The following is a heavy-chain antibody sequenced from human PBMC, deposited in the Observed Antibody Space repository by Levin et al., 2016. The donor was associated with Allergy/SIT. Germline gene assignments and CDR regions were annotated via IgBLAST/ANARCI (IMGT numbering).Heavy chain of an antibody. D-gene: IGHD2-2*01. CDR3: ARDCSSTSCYGYRRYYYGMDV. Sequence: WVRQAPGQGLEWMGGIIPIFGTANYAQKFQGRVTITADESTSTAYMELSSLRSEDTAVYYCARDCSSTSCYGYRRYYYGMDVWGQGTTVTVSS. J-gene: IGHJ6*02. V-gene: IGHV1-69*01. CDR2: IIPIFGTA.